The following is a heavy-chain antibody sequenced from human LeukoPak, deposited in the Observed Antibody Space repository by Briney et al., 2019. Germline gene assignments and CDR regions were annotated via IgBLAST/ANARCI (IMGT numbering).Heavy chain of an antibody. Sequence: GESLKISCKGSGYTFTTYGIAWVRQIPGKGLEWMGIIFPGDSETRYSPSFEGQVTISVDKAINTAYLQWYTLKASDTAMYYCARLPTGWYAGDHWGQGTVITVSS. CDR1: GYTFTTYG. V-gene: IGHV5-51*01. CDR3: ARLPTGWYAGDH. J-gene: IGHJ5*02. CDR2: IFPGDSET. D-gene: IGHD6-19*01.